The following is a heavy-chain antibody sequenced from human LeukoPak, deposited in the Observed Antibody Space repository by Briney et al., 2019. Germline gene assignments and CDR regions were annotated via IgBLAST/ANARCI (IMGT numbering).Heavy chain of an antibody. Sequence: GGSLRLSCTASGFTFGDYAMSWVRQAPGKGLEWVGFIRSKAYGGTREYAASVKGRFSISRDDSKSIGHLQMNSLKTEDTAVYYCTSPFADYFGSGSYYNAYYYYGMDVWGQGTTVTVSS. CDR3: TSPFADYFGSGSYYNAYYYYGMDV. CDR2: IRSKAYGGTR. D-gene: IGHD3-10*01. J-gene: IGHJ6*02. V-gene: IGHV3-49*04. CDR1: GFTFGDYA.